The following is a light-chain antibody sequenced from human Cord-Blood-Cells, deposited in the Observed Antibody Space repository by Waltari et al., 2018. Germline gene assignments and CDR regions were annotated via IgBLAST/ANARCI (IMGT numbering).Light chain of an antibody. CDR1: SSDVGSYNL. V-gene: IGLV2-23*01. CDR2: EGS. J-gene: IGLJ3*02. Sequence: QSALTQPASVSGSPGQSITISCTGTSSDVGSYNLVSWYQQHPGKAPKLMIDEGSKRPSGVYNRSSGSKSGNTASLTISGLQAEDEADYYCFSYAGRSTSVFGGGTKLTVL. CDR3: FSYAGRSTSV.